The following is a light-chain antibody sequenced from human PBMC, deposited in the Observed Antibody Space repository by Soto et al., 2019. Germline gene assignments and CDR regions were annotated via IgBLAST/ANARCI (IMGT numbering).Light chain of an antibody. CDR1: QGISSW. Sequence: DIQMTQSASTPSASVGDRVTITCRAFQGISSWLAWYQQKPRKGPGLLIYAASTLQSGVPSRFSGSGSGTDFTLTISGLKPEDFATYYCQQVLRPPLTFGQGTKVDIK. V-gene: IGKV1-12*01. CDR2: AAS. CDR3: QQVLRPPLT. J-gene: IGKJ1*01.